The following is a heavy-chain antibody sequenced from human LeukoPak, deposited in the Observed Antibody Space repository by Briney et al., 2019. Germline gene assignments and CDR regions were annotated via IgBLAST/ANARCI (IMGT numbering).Heavy chain of an antibody. J-gene: IGHJ6*03. CDR1: GYSISSAYY. CDR3: ARGASDCSSTSCYSWVSYYYYMDV. Sequence: SETLSLTCTVSGYSISSAYYWGWIRPPPGKGLEWIGSISHSGSSYYNPSFKSRVTISLDTSKNQFSLRLSSVTAADTAMYYCARGASDCSSTSCYSWVSYYYYMDVWGKGTTVTVSS. V-gene: IGHV4-38-2*02. D-gene: IGHD2-2*01. CDR2: ISHSGSS.